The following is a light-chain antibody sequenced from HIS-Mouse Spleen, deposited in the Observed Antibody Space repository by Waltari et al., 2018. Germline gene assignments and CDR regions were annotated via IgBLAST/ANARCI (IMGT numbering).Light chain of an antibody. J-gene: IGKJ1*01. V-gene: IGKV3-20*01. CDR3: QQYGSSPPWT. CDR1: QSVSSSY. CDR2: GAS. Sequence: EIVLTQSPGTLSLSPGERATLSCRASQSVSSSYLAWYQQKPGQAPRLLIYGASSRATCIQDRFSGSGSGTDFTLTISRLEPEDFAVYYCQQYGSSPPWTFGQGTKVEIK.